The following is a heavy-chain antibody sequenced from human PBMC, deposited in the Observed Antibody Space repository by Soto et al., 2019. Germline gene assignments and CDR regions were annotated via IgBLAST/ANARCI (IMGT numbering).Heavy chain of an antibody. J-gene: IGHJ4*02. CDR1: GYTFTSYG. V-gene: IGHV1-18*01. CDR2: ISAYNGNT. CDR3: ARDGDYYDSSGHFDY. Sequence: ASVKVSCKASGYTFTSYGISWVRQAPGQGLEWMGWISAYNGNTNYAQKLQGRVTMTTDTSTSTAYMELRSLRSDDTAVYYCARDGDYYDSSGHFDYWGQGTLVTFSS. D-gene: IGHD3-22*01.